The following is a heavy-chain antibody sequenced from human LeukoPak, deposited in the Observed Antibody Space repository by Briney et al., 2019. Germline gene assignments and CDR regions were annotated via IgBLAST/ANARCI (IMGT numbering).Heavy chain of an antibody. CDR3: AKIGLSGGDSSGYPFDY. CDR2: IRYDGSNK. J-gene: IGHJ4*02. Sequence: PGGSLRLSCAASGFTFSSYGMHWVRQAPGKGLEWVAFIRYDGSNKYYADSVKGRFTISRDNSKNTLYLQMNSLRAEDTAVYYCAKIGLSGGDSSGYPFDYWGQGTLVTVSS. CDR1: GFTFSSYG. V-gene: IGHV3-30*02. D-gene: IGHD3-22*01.